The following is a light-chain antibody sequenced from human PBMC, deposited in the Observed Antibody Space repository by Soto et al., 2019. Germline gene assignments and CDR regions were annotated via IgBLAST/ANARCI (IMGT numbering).Light chain of an antibody. Sequence: QAVVTQDPSFSGSPGRTVTLTCGLSSGSVATSYYPSWYQQTPGQAPRTLIYSTNTRSSGVPDRFSGSILGNKAALTITGAQADDESDYYCVLYMGSGIRVFGGGTKLTVL. CDR3: VLYMGSGIRV. V-gene: IGLV8-61*01. J-gene: IGLJ3*02. CDR2: STN. CDR1: SGSVATSYY.